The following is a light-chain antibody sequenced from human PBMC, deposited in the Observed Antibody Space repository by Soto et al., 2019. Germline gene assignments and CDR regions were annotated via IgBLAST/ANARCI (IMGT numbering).Light chain of an antibody. CDR2: DAS. V-gene: IGKV1-5*01. Sequence: DIQMTQSPSTLSASVGDRVTITCRASQSINTWLAWYQQRPGRAPKLLIYDASSLQSGVPSRFSGSGSATEFTLTISSLQPDDSAISYCQQYNTYWTFGQGTKV. CDR1: QSINTW. CDR3: QQYNTYWT. J-gene: IGKJ1*01.